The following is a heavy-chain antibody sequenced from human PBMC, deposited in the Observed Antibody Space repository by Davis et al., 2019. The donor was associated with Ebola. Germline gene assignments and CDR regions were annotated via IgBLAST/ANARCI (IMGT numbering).Heavy chain of an antibody. J-gene: IGHJ5*02. CDR3: ARAVVVVVAAYNWFDP. CDR2: INHSGST. D-gene: IGHD2-15*01. V-gene: IGHV4-34*01. CDR1: GGSFSGYY. Sequence: PGGSLRLSCAVYGGSFSGYYWSWIRQPPGKGLEWIGEINHSGSTNYNPSLKSRVTISVDTSKNQFSLKLSSVTAADTAVYYCARAVVVVVAAYNWFDPWGQGTLVTVSS.